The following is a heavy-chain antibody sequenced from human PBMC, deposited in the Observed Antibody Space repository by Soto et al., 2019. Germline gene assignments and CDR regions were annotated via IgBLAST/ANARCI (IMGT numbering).Heavy chain of an antibody. CDR2: IRRNAYGGTT. D-gene: IGHD3-16*01. CDR3: TRASSLGFDF. Sequence: QTGGSLRLSCTTSGFTFGDYALSWVRQAPGKGLEWVGFIRRNAYGGTTDYAASVKGRFTISRDDSKSIAYLQMNSLRTEDTALYYCTRASSLGFDFWGQGTLVTVSS. V-gene: IGHV3-49*04. CDR1: GFTFGDYA. J-gene: IGHJ4*02.